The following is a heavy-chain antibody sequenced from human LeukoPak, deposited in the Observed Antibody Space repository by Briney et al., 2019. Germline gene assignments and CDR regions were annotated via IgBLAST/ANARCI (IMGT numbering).Heavy chain of an antibody. CDR1: GFTFHNYA. CDR3: VKTVGRAVAGSFDS. CDR2: ITWDGGLT. V-gene: IGHV3-43D*03. Sequence: GGSLRLSCEASGFTFHNYAMHWVRQSPGKGLEWVSLITWDGGLTYYGDFVQGRFTISRDNSHNSLYLQMDSLRTEDTALYFCVKTVGRAVAGSFDSWGQGTLVTVSS. D-gene: IGHD6-19*01. J-gene: IGHJ4*02.